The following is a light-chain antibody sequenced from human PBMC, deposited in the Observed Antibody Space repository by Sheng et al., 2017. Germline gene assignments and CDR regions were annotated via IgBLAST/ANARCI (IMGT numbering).Light chain of an antibody. CDR3: QQFNTYYS. CDR1: QSVSSNY. Sequence: EIVLTQSPDTLSLSPGERVTLSCRASQSVSSNYLAWYQQKPGQAPRLLIYGASSRATVIPDRFSGSGSGTDFTLSISSLQPDDFATYYCQQFNTYYSFAQGTKLEIK. V-gene: IGKV3-20*01. J-gene: IGKJ2*03. CDR2: GAS.